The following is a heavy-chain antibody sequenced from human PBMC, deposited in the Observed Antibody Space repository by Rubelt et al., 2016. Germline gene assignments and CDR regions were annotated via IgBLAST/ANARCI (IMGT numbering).Heavy chain of an antibody. CDR2: INQDGGER. D-gene: IGHD5-18*01. V-gene: IGHV3-7*05. CDR1: GFLFSSHW. CDR3: AKGTRGYTFGPDYFDS. J-gene: IGHJ4*02. Sequence: ASGFLFSSHWMSWVRQAPGKGLEWVANINQDGGERYYVDSVKGRFTISRDNAKNSLYLQMDTLRVEDTAKYYCAKGTRGYTFGPDYFDSWGQGALVTVSS.